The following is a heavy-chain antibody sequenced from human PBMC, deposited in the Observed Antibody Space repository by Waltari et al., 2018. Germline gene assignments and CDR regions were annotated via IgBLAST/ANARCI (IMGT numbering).Heavy chain of an antibody. V-gene: IGHV2-70*04. Sequence: QVTLEESGPALVKPTQTLTLTCSVSGFSLTTYGMRVTWISQPPGKALEWLARNDWEDEKFYNRTPESRLTIPKDSSKNRVVLIVANVDPTDTATYYCARLLGPAAHWYFDLWGRGTLVTVSS. J-gene: IGHJ2*01. CDR3: ARLLGPAAHWYFDL. D-gene: IGHD1-26*01. CDR1: GFSLTTYGMR. CDR2: NDWEDEK.